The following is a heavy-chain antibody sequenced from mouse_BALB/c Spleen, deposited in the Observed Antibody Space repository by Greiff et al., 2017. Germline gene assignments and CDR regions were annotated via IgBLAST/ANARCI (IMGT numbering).Heavy chain of an antibody. CDR1: GFTFSNYW. V-gene: IGHV6-6*02. D-gene: IGHD2-4*01. CDR2: IRLKSNNYAT. J-gene: IGHJ3*01. CDR3: TSTMITTGWFAY. Sequence: EVQLVESGGGLVQPGGSMKLSCVASGFTFSNYWMNWVRQSPEKGLEWVAEIRLKSNNYATHYAESVKGRFTISRDDSKSSVYLQMNNLRAEDTGIYYCTSTMITTGWFAYWGQGTLVTVSA.